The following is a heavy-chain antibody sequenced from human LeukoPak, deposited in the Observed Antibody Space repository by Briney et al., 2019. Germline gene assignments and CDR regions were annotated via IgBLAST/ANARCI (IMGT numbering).Heavy chain of an antibody. CDR2: IYYSGST. J-gene: IGHJ3*02. Sequence: PSQTLSLTCTVSGDSISSGDYYWSWIRQPPGKGLEWIGYIYYSGSTYYNPSLKSRVTISVDTSKNQFSLKLSSVTAADTAVYYCARDGELRIQYAFDIWGQGTMVTVSS. D-gene: IGHD1-26*01. V-gene: IGHV4-30-4*01. CDR1: GDSISSGDYY. CDR3: ARDGELRIQYAFDI.